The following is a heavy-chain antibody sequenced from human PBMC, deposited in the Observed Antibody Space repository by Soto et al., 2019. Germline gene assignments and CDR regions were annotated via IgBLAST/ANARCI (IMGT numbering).Heavy chain of an antibody. CDR2: VHYSGNT. CDR3: ARKDRVVAEGRWFDP. V-gene: IGHV4-38-2*02. CDR1: GYSISSGYH. Sequence: SETLSLTCTVSGYSISSGYHWAWIRQPPGKGLEWLGSVHYSGNTYYNPSLKSRLTISVDKSKNQFSLNLSSVTAADTAVYYCARKDRVVAEGRWFDPWGPGTLGTVSS. D-gene: IGHD2-15*01. J-gene: IGHJ5*02.